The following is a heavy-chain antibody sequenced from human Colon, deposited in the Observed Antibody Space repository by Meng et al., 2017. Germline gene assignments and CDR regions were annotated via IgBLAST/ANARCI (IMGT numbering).Heavy chain of an antibody. CDR3: TRDPLWDY. D-gene: IGHD3-16*01. J-gene: IGHJ4*02. Sequence: EVQLVESGGGLVQPGGSLRLSCAASGFTFSRYWMEWVRQAPGKGLVWVSRINGDGSSTNYADSVRGRFTISRDNAKNTLYLQMDSLRAEDTAVYYCTRDPLWDYWGQGALVTVSS. CDR2: INGDGSST. V-gene: IGHV3-74*01. CDR1: GFTFSRYW.